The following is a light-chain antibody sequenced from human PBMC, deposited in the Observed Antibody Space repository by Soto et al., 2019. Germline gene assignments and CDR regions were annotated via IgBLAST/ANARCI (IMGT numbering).Light chain of an antibody. CDR3: QQCSNRPRFT. Sequence: EIVLTQSPCTLSVSPGERATITCRASRNISSNYLAWYQQQPRQTPPLLLYDASTRATGSPARFIGSGSWTDFTLTIISLLPADFSASYCQQCSNRPRFTFGQGTKVDI. J-gene: IGKJ1*01. V-gene: IGKV3-11*01. CDR1: RNISSNY. CDR2: DAS.